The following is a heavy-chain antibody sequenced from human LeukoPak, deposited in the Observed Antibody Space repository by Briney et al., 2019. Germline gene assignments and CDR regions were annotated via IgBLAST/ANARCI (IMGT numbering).Heavy chain of an antibody. D-gene: IGHD5/OR15-5a*01. V-gene: IGHV3-30*04. CDR3: AKGLRYHDY. CDR2: ISYDGSNK. CDR1: GFTFSSYA. Sequence: GGSLRLSCAASGFTFSSYAMHWVRQAPDKGLEWVAVISYDGSNKYYADSVKGRFTISRDNSKNTLYLQMNSLRAEDTAVYYCAKGLRYHDYGGQGTLVTVSS. J-gene: IGHJ4*02.